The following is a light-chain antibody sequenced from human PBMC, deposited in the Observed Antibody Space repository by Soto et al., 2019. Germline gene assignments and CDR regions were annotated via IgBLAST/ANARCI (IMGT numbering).Light chain of an antibody. CDR2: EGS. V-gene: IGLV2-23*01. Sequence: QSALTQPASVSGSPGQSIAISCTGANNDFGTYSVVSWFQQHPGKAPKLIIYEGSRRPSGVSNRFSGSQSDSTASLTVSGLQTEDEGDYYCCSYAGATSFVVFGGGTKLTVL. CDR1: NNDFGTYSV. J-gene: IGLJ2*01. CDR3: CSYAGATSFVV.